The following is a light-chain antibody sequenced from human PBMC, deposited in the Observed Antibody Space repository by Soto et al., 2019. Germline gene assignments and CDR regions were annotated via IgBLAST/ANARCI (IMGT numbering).Light chain of an antibody. CDR2: AAS. V-gene: IGKV1-12*01. CDR3: QQANSFPIT. J-gene: IGKJ5*01. Sequence: DIQITQSPSSVSSSLGDIVTFTFRASQGIGSWLAWYQKKPGKAPILLIYAASSLQSGVPSRFSGSGSGTDFTLTISSLQPEDCAIYFCQQANSFPITFGQGTRLEIK. CDR1: QGIGSW.